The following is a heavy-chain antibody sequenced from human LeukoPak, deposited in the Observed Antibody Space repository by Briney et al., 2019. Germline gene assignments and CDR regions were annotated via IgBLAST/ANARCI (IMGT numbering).Heavy chain of an antibody. CDR1: GFTFSSYS. D-gene: IGHD2-2*01. J-gene: IGHJ4*02. V-gene: IGHV3-21*01. Sequence: PGGSLRLSCAASGFTFSSYSMNWVRQAPGKGLEWVSSISGTSSYIYYADSVKGRFTISRDNGQNSLYLQMNSLRAEDTAVYYCARREPLGCSGSSCFAGPVDYWGQGTLVTVSS. CDR3: ARREPLGCSGSSCFAGPVDY. CDR2: ISGTSSYI.